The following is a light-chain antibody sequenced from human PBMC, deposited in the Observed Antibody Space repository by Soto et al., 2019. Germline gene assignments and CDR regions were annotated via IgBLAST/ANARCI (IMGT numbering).Light chain of an antibody. Sequence: DIQMTQSPSSLSASVGDRVTITCRASQSISSYLNWYQQKPGQAPKLLIYAASSLKRGVPSRFSVSGSGTDFTLTISNLQPEDFATYYCQQSYSTLSITFGQGTRLEIK. J-gene: IGKJ5*01. V-gene: IGKV1-39*01. CDR1: QSISSY. CDR2: AAS. CDR3: QQSYSTLSIT.